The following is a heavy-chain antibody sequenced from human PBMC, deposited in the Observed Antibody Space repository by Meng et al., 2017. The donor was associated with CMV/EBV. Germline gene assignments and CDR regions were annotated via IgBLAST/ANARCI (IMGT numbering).Heavy chain of an antibody. CDR3: ARVRKANTEGLYYYYGMDV. D-gene: IGHD1/OR15-1a*01. J-gene: IGHJ6*02. CDR1: GYTFTCYY. Sequence: ASVKVSCKASGYTFTCYYMHWVRQAPGQGLEWMGIINPSGGSTSYAQKFQGRVTMTRDTSTSTVYMELSSLRSEDTAVYYCARVRKANTEGLYYYYGMDVWGQGTTVTVSS. CDR2: INPSGGST. V-gene: IGHV1-46*01.